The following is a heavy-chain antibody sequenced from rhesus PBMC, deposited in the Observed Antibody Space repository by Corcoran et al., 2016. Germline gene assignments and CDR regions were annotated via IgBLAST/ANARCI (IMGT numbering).Heavy chain of an antibody. CDR1: GFSLSTSGMG. CDR2: IYWNDDK. CDR3: ARSSEYFDY. V-gene: IGHV2-1*01. J-gene: IGHJ4*01. Sequence: QVTLKESGPALVKPTQTLTLTCTFSGFSLSTSGMGVGWIRHPSLKTLEWLAHIYWNDDKYYSTSLKSRLTISKDTSKNQVVLTMTNMDPVDTATYSGARSSEYFDYWGQGVLVTVSS.